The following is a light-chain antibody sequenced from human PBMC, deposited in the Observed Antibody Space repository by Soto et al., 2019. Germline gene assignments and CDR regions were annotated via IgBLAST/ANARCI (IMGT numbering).Light chain of an antibody. V-gene: IGLV1-40*01. CDR1: SSNIGTGYD. Sequence: QSVLTQPPSLPGAPGQRVTISCTGSSSNIGTGYDVHWYQQLPGTAPKLLIYGNSNRPSGGPDRFSGSKSGTSASLAITGLQAEDEADYYCQSYDSSLSGSGVFGTGTKVTVL. CDR2: GNS. CDR3: QSYDSSLSGSGV. J-gene: IGLJ1*01.